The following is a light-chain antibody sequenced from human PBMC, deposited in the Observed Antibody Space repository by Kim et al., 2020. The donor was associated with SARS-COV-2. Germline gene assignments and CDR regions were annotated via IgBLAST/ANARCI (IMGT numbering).Light chain of an antibody. Sequence: SPGQRATLSCRASQSVSSSYLAWYQQKPGHAPRLLIYGASSRATGIPDRFSGSGSGTDFTLTISRLEPEDFAVYYCQQYGSSWLTFGGGTKVDIK. CDR1: QSVSSSY. CDR3: QQYGSSWLT. CDR2: GAS. V-gene: IGKV3-20*01. J-gene: IGKJ4*01.